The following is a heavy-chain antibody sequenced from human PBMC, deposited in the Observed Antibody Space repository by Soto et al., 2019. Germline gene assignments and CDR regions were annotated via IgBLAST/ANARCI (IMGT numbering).Heavy chain of an antibody. D-gene: IGHD2-2*01. V-gene: IGHV4-31*03. CDR2: VYYSGSS. CDR1: GDSISVVASF. Sequence: RSLTCTVSGDSISVVASFWSWIRQPPGKGLEWIANVYYSGSSYYNPSLKSRLTISVDTTKNQFSLQLKSMTAADTAVYYCAKLSCTSSTCYFPGWFDPWGKGTLVTVSS. J-gene: IGHJ5*02. CDR3: AKLSCTSSTCYFPGWFDP.